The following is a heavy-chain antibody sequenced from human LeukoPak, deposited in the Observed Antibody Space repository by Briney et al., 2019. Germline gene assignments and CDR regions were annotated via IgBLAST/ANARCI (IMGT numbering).Heavy chain of an antibody. J-gene: IGHJ3*02. CDR2: TFYRSKWYN. Sequence: SQTLSLTCAISGDSVSSNSAAWNWIRQSPSRGLEWLGRTFYRSKWYNEYAESVKSRITINPDTSKNQFSLQLNSVTPEDTAVYYCARAPEVVPAAPAAFDIWGQGTMVTVSS. V-gene: IGHV6-1*01. D-gene: IGHD2-2*01. CDR3: ARAPEVVPAAPAAFDI. CDR1: GDSVSSNSAA.